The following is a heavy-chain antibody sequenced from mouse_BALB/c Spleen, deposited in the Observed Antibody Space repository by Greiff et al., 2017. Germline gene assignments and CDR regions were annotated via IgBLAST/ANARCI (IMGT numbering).Heavy chain of an antibody. V-gene: IGHV2-9*02. CDR2: IWAGGST. Sequence: VQVVESGPGLVAPSQSLSITCTVSGFSLTSYGVHWVRQPPGKGLEWLGVIWAGGSTNYNSALMSRLSISKDNSKSQVFLKMNSLQTDDTAMYYCAREIFTTAREDAMDYWGQGTSVTVSS. D-gene: IGHD1-2*01. CDR3: AREIFTTAREDAMDY. J-gene: IGHJ4*01. CDR1: GFSLTSYG.